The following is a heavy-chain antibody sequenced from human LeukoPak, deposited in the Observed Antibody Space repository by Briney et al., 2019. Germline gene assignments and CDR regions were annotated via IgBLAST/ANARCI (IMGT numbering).Heavy chain of an antibody. D-gene: IGHD5-18*01. CDR3: ARDRRYSYGYPNWFDP. CDR1: GFTFSSYN. Sequence: GGALRLSCAASGFTFSSYNMNWVRPAPGKGLGWVSSISSSSSYIYYADSVKGRFTISRDNAKNSLYLQMNSLRAEDTAVYYCARDRRYSYGYPNWFDPWGQGTLVTVSS. CDR2: ISSSSSYI. V-gene: IGHV3-21*01. J-gene: IGHJ5*02.